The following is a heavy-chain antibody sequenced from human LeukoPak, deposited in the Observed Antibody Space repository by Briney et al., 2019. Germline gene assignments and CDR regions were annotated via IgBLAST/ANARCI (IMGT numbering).Heavy chain of an antibody. CDR1: GGTFSSYP. CDR3: ARNPAGQMDY. CDR2: ISAYNGYT. J-gene: IGHJ4*02. V-gene: IGHV1-18*01. Sequence: VASVKVSCKASGGTFSSYPFTWVRQAPGQGLEWMGWISAYNGYTDYAQKFQFRVTMTTDTSTSTAYMELRSLRSDDTAVYYCARNPAGQMDYWGQGTLVTVSS.